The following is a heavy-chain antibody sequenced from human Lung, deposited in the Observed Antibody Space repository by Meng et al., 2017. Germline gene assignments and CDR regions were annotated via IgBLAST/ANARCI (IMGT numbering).Heavy chain of an antibody. CDR2: IDPNNDHT. V-gene: IGHV1-2*06. Sequence: QSGPEVNEPGASVKLSCKPSGYTFAAYWIHWLRQAPGQGLEWMGRIDPNNDHTQYAQNFQGRVTMTSDTSISTVYMELNGLRSDDTAVYYCARDEDISAAGKLFGNYWGQGTLVTVSS. J-gene: IGHJ4*02. D-gene: IGHD6-13*01. CDR3: ARDEDISAAGKLFGNY. CDR1: GYTFAAYW.